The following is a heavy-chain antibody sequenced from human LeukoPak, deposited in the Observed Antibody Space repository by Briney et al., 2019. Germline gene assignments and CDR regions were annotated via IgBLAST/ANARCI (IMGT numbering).Heavy chain of an antibody. Sequence: SETLSLTCTVSGGSISSYYWSWIRQPPGKGLEWIGFIYYSGSTNYNPSLKSRVTISVDTSKNQFSLKLSSVTAADTAVYYCARGDYYDRNWFDPWGQGTLVTVSS. CDR2: IYYSGST. V-gene: IGHV4-59*01. CDR3: ARGDYYDRNWFDP. D-gene: IGHD3-22*01. CDR1: GGSISSYY. J-gene: IGHJ5*02.